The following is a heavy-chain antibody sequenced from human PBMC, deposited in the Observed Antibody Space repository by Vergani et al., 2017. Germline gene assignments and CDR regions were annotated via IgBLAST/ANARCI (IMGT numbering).Heavy chain of an antibody. CDR3: ARPEGSATRDPFDY. D-gene: IGHD1-26*01. V-gene: IGHV3-7*01. CDR2: IKQDGSEK. Sequence: EVQLVESGGGLVKPGGSLRLSCAASGLTFSSYWMSWVRQAPGKGLEWVANIKQDGSEKYYVDSVKGRFTISRDNAKNSLYLQMNSLRAEDTAVYYCARPEGSATRDPFDYWGQGTLVTVSS. J-gene: IGHJ4*02. CDR1: GLTFSSYW.